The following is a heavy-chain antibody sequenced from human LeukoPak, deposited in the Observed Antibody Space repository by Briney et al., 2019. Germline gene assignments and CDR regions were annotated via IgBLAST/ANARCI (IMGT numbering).Heavy chain of an antibody. J-gene: IGHJ1*01. Sequence: APVEVSCKPSGYTFTSYGITWVRQAPGQGLEWMGWISAYNGNTNYAQKFQGRVTMTTDTSTSTAYMELRSLRCDDTAVYYCARGGDYEYFQHWGQGTLVTVSS. CDR3: ARGGDYEYFQH. CDR1: GYTFTSYG. CDR2: ISAYNGNT. V-gene: IGHV1-18*04. D-gene: IGHD4-17*01.